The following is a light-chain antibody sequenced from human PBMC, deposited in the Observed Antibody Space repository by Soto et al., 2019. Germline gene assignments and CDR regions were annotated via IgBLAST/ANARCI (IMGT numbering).Light chain of an antibody. CDR1: QGVGSN. Sequence: EIVMTQSPATLSVSPGETATLSCRASQGVGSNLAWYQQKPGQTPRLLIYGASSRASGIPDRFRGSGSGTDFTLTISRLEPEDFAVYYCQQYGSSLWTFGQGTKVDIK. J-gene: IGKJ1*01. CDR3: QQYGSSLWT. V-gene: IGKV3-20*01. CDR2: GAS.